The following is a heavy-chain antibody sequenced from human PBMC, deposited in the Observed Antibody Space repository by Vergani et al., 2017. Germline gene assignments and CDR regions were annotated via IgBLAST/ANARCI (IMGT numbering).Heavy chain of an antibody. CDR2: IYYSGST. D-gene: IGHD3-22*01. CDR3: ARTVLSSGYFDY. V-gene: IGHV4-59*08. CDR1: GFTFRNYA. J-gene: IGHJ4*02. Sequence: VEVVESGGGLVQPGGSLRLSCAASGFTFRNYAMTWVRQAPGKGLEWIGYIYYSGSTNYNPSLKSRVTISVDTSKNQFSLKLSSVTAADTAVYYCARTVLSSGYFDYWGQGTLVTVSS.